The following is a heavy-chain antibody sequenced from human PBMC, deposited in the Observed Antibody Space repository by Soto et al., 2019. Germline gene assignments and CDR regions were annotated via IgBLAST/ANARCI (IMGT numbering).Heavy chain of an antibody. CDR1: GGFVSSGSYY. CDR2: MSHSGGT. Sequence: QVQLQQWGAGLLKPSETLSLTCAVYGGFVSSGSYYWSWIRQPPGKGLEWIGEMSHSGGTHFNPSLKSRVNISLDTSNNQFSLKMSSVTATDTVLYYCTRVERGTATTVVDAFDIWGPGTMVTVSS. CDR3: TRVERGTATTVVDAFDI. D-gene: IGHD1-1*01. V-gene: IGHV4-34*01. J-gene: IGHJ3*02.